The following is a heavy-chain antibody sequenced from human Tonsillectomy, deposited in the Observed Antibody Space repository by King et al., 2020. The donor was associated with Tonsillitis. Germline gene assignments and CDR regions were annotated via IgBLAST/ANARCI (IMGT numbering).Heavy chain of an antibody. J-gene: IGHJ3*02. D-gene: IGHD5-12*01. CDR3: VKDMRSRFGYSDNAAFDI. Sequence: VQLVESGGGLGQPGRSLRLSCASSGFTFEEHAMHWVRQAPGKGLEWVSGISWNSGSIGYADSVKGRFTISRDNAKNSLYLQMNSLRAEDTAVYYCVKDMRSRFGYSDNAAFDIWGQGTMVTVSS. CDR1: GFTFEEHA. V-gene: IGHV3-9*01. CDR2: ISWNSGSI.